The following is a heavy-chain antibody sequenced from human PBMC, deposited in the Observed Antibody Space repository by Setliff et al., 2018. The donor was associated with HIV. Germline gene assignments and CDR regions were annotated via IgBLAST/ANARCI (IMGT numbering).Heavy chain of an antibody. Sequence: PSETLSLTCTVSGGSLSSGYDYWTWIRQPAGKGLEWIGHIYSAGSTNYNPTLTSRVTMSVDMSKNQFSLKLRSVTAADMAVYYCVREYSGVYPDFSFYIDVWGKGTKVTVSS. J-gene: IGHJ6*03. CDR3: VREYSGVYPDFSFYIDV. V-gene: IGHV4-61*09. CDR2: IYSAGST. D-gene: IGHD5-12*01. CDR1: GGSLSSGYDY.